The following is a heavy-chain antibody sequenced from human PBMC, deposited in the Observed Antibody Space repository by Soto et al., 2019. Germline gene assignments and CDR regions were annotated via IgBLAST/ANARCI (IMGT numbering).Heavy chain of an antibody. CDR2: IKQDGNQK. D-gene: IGHD4-17*01. J-gene: IGHJ5*02. V-gene: IGHV3-7*03. CDR1: GFTFSNYW. Sequence: EVQLVESGGGLVQPGGSLRLSCAVSGFTFSNYWMSWVRQAPGKGLEWVANIKQDGNQKYYVDYVKGRFTISRDNSKNSLYLQMNSLRAEDTALYYCARGVQDYPNWFDPWGQGTLVIVSS. CDR3: ARGVQDYPNWFDP.